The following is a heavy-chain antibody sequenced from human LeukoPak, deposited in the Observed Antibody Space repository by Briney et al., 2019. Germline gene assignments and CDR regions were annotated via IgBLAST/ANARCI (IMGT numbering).Heavy chain of an antibody. CDR2: ISDSGGNT. D-gene: IGHD3-22*01. J-gene: IGHJ4*02. Sequence: GGSLRLSCAASGFTFSSYTMSWVRQAPGKGLEWVSSISDSGGNTYYAHSVRGRFTISRDNSKNTLYLQMNSLRAEDTALYYCARADTSGYIYYFDYWGQGTLVTVSS. CDR3: ARADTSGYIYYFDY. CDR1: GFTFSSYT. V-gene: IGHV3-23*01.